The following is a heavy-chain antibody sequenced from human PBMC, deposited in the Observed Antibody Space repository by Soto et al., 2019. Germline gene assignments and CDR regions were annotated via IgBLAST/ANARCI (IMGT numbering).Heavy chain of an antibody. D-gene: IGHD1-26*01. CDR3: ARLWWDSGNWFDP. CDR1: GYTFTNHW. J-gene: IGHJ5*02. Sequence: PGESLKISCKGSGYTFTNHWVGWVRQMPGEGLEWMAIIYPGDSQTRYSPSFQGQVTISADKSTNTAHLQWSSLKASDTAVYYCARLWWDSGNWFDPWGQGTLVTVSS. V-gene: IGHV5-51*01. CDR2: IYPGDSQT.